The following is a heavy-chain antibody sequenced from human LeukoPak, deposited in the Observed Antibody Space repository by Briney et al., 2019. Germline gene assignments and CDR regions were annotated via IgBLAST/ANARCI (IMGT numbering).Heavy chain of an antibody. D-gene: IGHD3-22*01. V-gene: IGHV3-23*01. Sequence: GGTLRLSCEASVFAFSSYAMSWVRQAPGKGLEWVSTISASGYNTYYAGSVQGRFTISRDNSKNTLYLQMNSLRAEDTAVYYCAKGAEEGVVITSVYYYYMDVWGKGTTVTISS. CDR2: ISASGYNT. J-gene: IGHJ6*03. CDR1: VFAFSSYA. CDR3: AKGAEEGVVITSVYYYYMDV.